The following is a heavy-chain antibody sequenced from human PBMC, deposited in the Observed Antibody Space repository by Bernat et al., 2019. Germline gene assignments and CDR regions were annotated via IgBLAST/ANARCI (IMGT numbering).Heavy chain of an antibody. D-gene: IGHD3-9*01. J-gene: IGHJ4*02. CDR1: GFTVSSNY. Sequence: EVQLVESGGGWIQPGGSLRLSCAASGFTVSSNYMSWVRQAPGKGLEWVSVIYSGGSTYYADSVKGRFTISRDNAKNTLYLQRNSLRAEDTAVYYCASEYYDILAGYYHPDYWGQGTLVTVSS. CDR2: IYSGGST. CDR3: ASEYYDILAGYYHPDY. V-gene: IGHV3-53*01.